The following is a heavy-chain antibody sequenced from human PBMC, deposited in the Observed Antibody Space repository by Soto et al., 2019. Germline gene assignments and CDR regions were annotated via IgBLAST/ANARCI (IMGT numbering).Heavy chain of an antibody. CDR2: IYYSGST. V-gene: IGHV4-38-2*01. Sequence: SETLSLTCAVSGYSISSGYYWGWIRQPPGKGLEWIGSIYYSGSTYYNPSLKSRVTISVDTSKNQFSLKLSSVTAADTAVYYCAIGSSGWYDWFDPWGQGTLVTVSS. D-gene: IGHD6-19*01. J-gene: IGHJ5*02. CDR1: GYSISSGYY. CDR3: AIGSSGWYDWFDP.